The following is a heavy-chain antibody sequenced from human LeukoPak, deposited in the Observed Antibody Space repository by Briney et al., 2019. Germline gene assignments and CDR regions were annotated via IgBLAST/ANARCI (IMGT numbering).Heavy chain of an antibody. V-gene: IGHV4-39*07. CDR1: GGSISSSNFH. CDR2: MYYSGST. J-gene: IGHJ4*02. CDR3: ARGGQQWLPRDFDY. Sequence: SETLSLTCTVSGGSISSSNFHWGWVRQPPGKGLEWIGTMYYSGSTYYNPSLKSRVTISVDTSKNQFSLKLSSVTAADTAVYYCARGGQQWLPRDFDYWGQGTLVTVSS. D-gene: IGHD6-19*01.